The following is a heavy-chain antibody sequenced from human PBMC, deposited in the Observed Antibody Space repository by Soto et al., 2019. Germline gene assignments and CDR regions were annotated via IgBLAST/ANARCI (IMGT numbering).Heavy chain of an antibody. CDR1: GFSLGPYG. CDR2: FSGGSGAI. D-gene: IGHD1-1*01. Sequence: GGSLRLSCAVSGFSLGPYGVTWVRQTPEKGLEWVTGFSGGSGAIFYADSVRGRFTISRDSSTAYLQMNNLRPEDTAVYFCARRNGFGDSWGQGSLVTVSS. J-gene: IGHJ4*02. V-gene: IGHV3-23*01. CDR3: ARRNGFGDS.